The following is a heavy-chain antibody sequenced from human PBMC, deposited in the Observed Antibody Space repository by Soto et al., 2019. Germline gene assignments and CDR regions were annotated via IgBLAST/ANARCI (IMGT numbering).Heavy chain of an antibody. V-gene: IGHV3-21*01. CDR2: ISGSGKDT. CDR1: GFDLTSSR. Sequence: GGSLRLSCVASGFDLTSSRMNWVRQAPGKGLEWVASISGSGKDTFYRHSVKGRFAISRDSAGTSLFLRMDSVKVEDTAVYHCARVHFVGGSAFFCAMVVWGPGTAVTVSS. D-gene: IGHD3-10*01. CDR3: ARVHFVGGSAFFCAMVV. J-gene: IGHJ6*02.